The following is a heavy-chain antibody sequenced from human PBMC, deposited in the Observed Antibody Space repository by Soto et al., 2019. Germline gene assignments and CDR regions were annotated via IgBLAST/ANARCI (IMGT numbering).Heavy chain of an antibody. Sequence: QVQLQQWGAGLLKPSETLSLTCAVYGGSFSGYYWSWIRQPPGKGLEWIGEINHSGSTNYTPSLKSRGTISVDTSKNQSSLKLSSVTAADTAVYYCASPSYCSSPSCPGGGFDYWGQGTLVTVSS. CDR1: GGSFSGYY. J-gene: IGHJ4*02. V-gene: IGHV4-34*01. D-gene: IGHD2-2*01. CDR2: INHSGST. CDR3: ASPSYCSSPSCPGGGFDY.